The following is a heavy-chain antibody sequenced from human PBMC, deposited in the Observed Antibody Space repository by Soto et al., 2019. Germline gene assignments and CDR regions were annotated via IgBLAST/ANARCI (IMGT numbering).Heavy chain of an antibody. CDR1: GGSISSSHW. D-gene: IGHD3-9*01. CDR2: ISHSGTS. J-gene: IGHJ3*01. Sequence: QVQLQESGPGLVKSSGTLSLTCAVSGGSISSSHWWPWVRQSPGKGLEYIGEISHSGTSNSNPSLKSRVTLSVDKSKNHFSLTLTSVTAADTAVYYCARVVLTITRGAFDAWGQGTLVIVSS. CDR3: ARVVLTITRGAFDA. V-gene: IGHV4-4*02.